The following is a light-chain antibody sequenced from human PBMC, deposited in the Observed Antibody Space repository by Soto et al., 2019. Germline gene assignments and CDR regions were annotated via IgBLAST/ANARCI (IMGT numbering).Light chain of an antibody. Sequence: DIPMTQSPSTLSASVGDRVTITCRASQSISSWLAWYQQKPGKAPKLLIYDASSLESGVPSRCSGSGSGTEFTLTISSLQPDYFATYYCQQDNSYWTFGQGTKVEIK. CDR3: QQDNSYWT. V-gene: IGKV1-5*01. CDR1: QSISSW. CDR2: DAS. J-gene: IGKJ1*01.